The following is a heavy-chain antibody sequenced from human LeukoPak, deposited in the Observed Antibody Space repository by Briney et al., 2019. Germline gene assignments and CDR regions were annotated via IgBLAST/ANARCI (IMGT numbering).Heavy chain of an antibody. Sequence: ASVKVSCKASGYSFTSYDINWVRQATGQGLEWMGWINPNSGNTGYAQKFQGRVTITRNTSISTAYMELSSLRSEDTAVYYCARASRASSIAARPLLFRKNNYYYMDVWGKGTTVTVSS. CDR3: ARASRASSIAARPLLFRKNNYYYMDV. V-gene: IGHV1-8*03. CDR2: INPNSGNT. J-gene: IGHJ6*03. CDR1: GYSFTSYD. D-gene: IGHD6-6*01.